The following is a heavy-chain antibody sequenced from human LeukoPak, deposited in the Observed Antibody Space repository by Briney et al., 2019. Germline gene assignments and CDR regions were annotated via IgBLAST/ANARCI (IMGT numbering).Heavy chain of an antibody. CDR2: VKQDGSEK. Sequence: GGSLRLSCAASGFTFRSYWTSWVRQAPGKGLEWVASVKQDGSEKYYGDSVKGRFTISRDNAKNSLYLQMNSLRVEDTAVYYCAREYDSSGFLSLGPPGYFDSWGQGTLVTVSS. CDR1: GFTFRSYW. V-gene: IGHV3-7*05. D-gene: IGHD3-22*01. CDR3: AREYDSSGFLSLGPPGYFDS. J-gene: IGHJ4*02.